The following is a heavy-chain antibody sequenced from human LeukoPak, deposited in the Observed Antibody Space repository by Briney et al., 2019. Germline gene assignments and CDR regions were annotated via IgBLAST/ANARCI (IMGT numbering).Heavy chain of an antibody. CDR2: IHGDGST. CDR1: GFTVSSRY. V-gene: IGHV3-66*01. CDR3: ARAPLHDEGY. Sequence: PGGSLRLSCAASGFTVSSRYMSWVRQAPGKGLEWVSVIHGDGSTYYADSVKGRFTISRDNAKNTLYLQMNSLRAEDTAVYYCARAPLHDEGYWGQGTLVTVSS. D-gene: IGHD1-1*01. J-gene: IGHJ4*02.